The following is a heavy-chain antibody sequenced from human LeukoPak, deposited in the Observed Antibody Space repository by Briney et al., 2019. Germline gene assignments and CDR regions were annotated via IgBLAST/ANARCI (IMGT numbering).Heavy chain of an antibody. V-gene: IGHV1-2*02. CDR2: INPNSGGT. Sequence: ASVKVSRKASGYTFTGYYMYWVRQAPGQGLEWMGWINPNSGGTNYAQKFQGRVTMTRETCISTAYMELSRLRSDDTAVYYCARDRSYGDSYYYYYMDVWGKGTTVTVSS. CDR1: GYTFTGYY. D-gene: IGHD4-17*01. CDR3: ARDRSYGDSYYYYYMDV. J-gene: IGHJ6*03.